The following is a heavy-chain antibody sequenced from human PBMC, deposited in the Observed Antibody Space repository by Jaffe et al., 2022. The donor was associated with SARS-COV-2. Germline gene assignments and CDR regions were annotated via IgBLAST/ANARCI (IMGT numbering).Heavy chain of an antibody. CDR3: AREGDYGDSGAFGLDY. D-gene: IGHD4-17*01. V-gene: IGHV4-61*02. Sequence: QVQLQESGPGLVKPSQTLSLTCTVSGGSISSGSYYWSWIRQPAGKGLEWIGRIYTSGSTNYNPSLKSRVTISVDTSKNQFSLKLSSVTAADTAVYYCAREGDYGDSGAFGLDYWGQGTLVTVSS. CDR1: GGSISSGSYY. CDR2: IYTSGST. J-gene: IGHJ4*02.